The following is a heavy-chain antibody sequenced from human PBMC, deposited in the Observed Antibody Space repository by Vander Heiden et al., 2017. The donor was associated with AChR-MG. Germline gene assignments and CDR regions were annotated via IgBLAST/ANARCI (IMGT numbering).Heavy chain of an antibody. V-gene: IGHV3-21*01. CDR1: GSTFSSYS. CDR2: ISSSSSYI. CDR3: ARDPPFHIAVAGPSTY. J-gene: IGHJ4*02. Sequence: EVQLVESGGGLVKPGGSLRLSCAASGSTFSSYSMNWVRQAPGKGLEWVSSISSSSSYIYYADSVKGRFTISRDNAKNSLYLQMNSLRAEDTAVYYCARDPPFHIAVAGPSTYWGQGTLVTVSS. D-gene: IGHD6-19*01.